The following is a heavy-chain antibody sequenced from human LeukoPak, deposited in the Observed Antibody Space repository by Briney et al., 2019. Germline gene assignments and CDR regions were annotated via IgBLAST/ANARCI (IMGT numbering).Heavy chain of an antibody. CDR3: AGGGSLDFDY. D-gene: IGHD2-15*01. V-gene: IGHV3-30*03. Sequence: GGSLRLSCAASGFTFSSYGMHWVRQAPGKGLEWVAVISYDGSNKYYADSVKGRFTISRDNSKNTLYLQTNSLRAEDTAVYYCAGGGSLDFDYWGQGTLVTVSS. CDR2: ISYDGSNK. J-gene: IGHJ4*02. CDR1: GFTFSSYG.